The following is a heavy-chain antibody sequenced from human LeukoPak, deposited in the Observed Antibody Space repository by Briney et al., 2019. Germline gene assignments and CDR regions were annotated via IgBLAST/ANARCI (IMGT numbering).Heavy chain of an antibody. CDR2: ISGSGGST. J-gene: IGHJ6*02. CDR3: AKGYYYDSSGYYRPYYCGMDV. Sequence: PGGSLRLSCAASGFTFSSYAMSWVRQAPGKGLEWVSAISGSGGSTYYADSVKGRFTISRDNSKNTLYLQMNSLRAEDTAVYYCAKGYYYDSSGYYRPYYCGMDVWGQGTTVTVSS. V-gene: IGHV3-23*01. CDR1: GFTFSSYA. D-gene: IGHD3-22*01.